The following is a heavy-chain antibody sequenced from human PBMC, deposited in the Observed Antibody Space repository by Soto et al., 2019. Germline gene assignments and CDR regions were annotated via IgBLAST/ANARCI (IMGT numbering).Heavy chain of an antibody. CDR1: GGSVSSGSDS. CDR2: IYYSGSTSGST. V-gene: IGHV4-61*01. CDR3: ARVVGGHSWNYFDH. Sequence: QVQLQESGPGLVKPSGTLSLTCTVSGGSVSSGSDSWSWIRQPPGKGLEWIGYIYYSGSTSGSTNYNPSLKSRLTISLDTSKNQFSLMLSSVTAADTAVYYCARVVGGHSWNYFDHWGQGTLVTVSS. D-gene: IGHD6-13*01. J-gene: IGHJ4*02.